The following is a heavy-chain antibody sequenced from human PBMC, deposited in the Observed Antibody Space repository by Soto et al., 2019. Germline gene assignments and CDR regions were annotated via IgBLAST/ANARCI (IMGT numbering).Heavy chain of an antibody. CDR3: AREVNCSGGSCSRSPDY. CDR2: INHSGST. Sequence: QVHLQQWGEGLLKPSETLSLTCAVYGWSFSVYYLSLIRHPPGKGLEWIGEINHSGSTNYNPSLKSRVTISVDTSKNHFSLKLSSVTAADTAVYYCAREVNCSGGSCSRSPDYWGQGTLVTVSS. CDR1: GWSFSVYY. D-gene: IGHD2-15*01. V-gene: IGHV4-34*01. J-gene: IGHJ4*02.